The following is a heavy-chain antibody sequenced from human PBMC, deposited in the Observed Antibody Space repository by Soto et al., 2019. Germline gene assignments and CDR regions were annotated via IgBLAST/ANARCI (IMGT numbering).Heavy chain of an antibody. Sequence: EVQLVESGGGLVKPGGSLRLSCAASGFTFSSYSMNWVRQAPGKGLEWVSSISSSSSYIYYADSVKGRFTISRDNAKNSLYLKMNSLRGEDTGVFYCERGQHGYGYGYGLGYWGQGTLVTVSS. J-gene: IGHJ4*02. V-gene: IGHV3-21*01. D-gene: IGHD5-18*01. CDR1: GFTFSSYS. CDR2: ISSSSSYI. CDR3: ERGQHGYGYGYGLGY.